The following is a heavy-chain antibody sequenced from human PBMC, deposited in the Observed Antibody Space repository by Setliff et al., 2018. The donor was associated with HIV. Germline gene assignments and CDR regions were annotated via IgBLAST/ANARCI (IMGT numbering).Heavy chain of an antibody. V-gene: IGHV5-51*01. Sequence: PGESLKISCKGSGYSFTSYWIAWVRQKPGKGLEWMGIIFPGDSKMRYSPSFQGRVTLSADKSISTAYLQWSSLQTSDTAIYYCARGSDWYLDSWGQGTLVTVSS. CDR1: GYSFTSYW. CDR2: IFPGDSKM. CDR3: ARGSDWYLDS. D-gene: IGHD2-15*01. J-gene: IGHJ4*02.